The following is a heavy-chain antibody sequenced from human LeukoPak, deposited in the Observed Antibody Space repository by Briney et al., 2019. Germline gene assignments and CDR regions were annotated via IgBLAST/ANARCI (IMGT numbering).Heavy chain of an antibody. Sequence: VASVKVSCKASGYTFTSYAMHWVRQAPGQRLEWMGWINAGNGNTKYSQKFQGRVTITRDTSASTAYVELSSLRSEDTAVYYCARGYCSSTSCLENWFDPWGQGTLVTVSS. D-gene: IGHD2-2*01. CDR2: INAGNGNT. J-gene: IGHJ5*02. CDR1: GYTFTSYA. CDR3: ARGYCSSTSCLENWFDP. V-gene: IGHV1-3*01.